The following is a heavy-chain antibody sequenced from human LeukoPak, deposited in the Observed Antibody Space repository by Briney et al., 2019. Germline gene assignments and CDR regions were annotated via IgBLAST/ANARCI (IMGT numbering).Heavy chain of an antibody. Sequence: GGSLRLSCVASGFTFSSYTMNWVRQAPGKGLEWLSSISPSGSTSYAASVKGRFTISRDNSKNTLYLQMNSLRAEDTAVYYCAIRGYSYGYTFDYWGQGTLVTVSS. CDR2: ISPSGST. V-gene: IGHV3-23*01. J-gene: IGHJ4*02. CDR1: GFTFSSYT. D-gene: IGHD5-18*01. CDR3: AIRGYSYGYTFDY.